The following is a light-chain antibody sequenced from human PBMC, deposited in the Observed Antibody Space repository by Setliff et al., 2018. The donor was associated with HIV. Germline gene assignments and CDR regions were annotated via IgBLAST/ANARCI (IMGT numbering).Light chain of an antibody. CDR2: DND. J-gene: IGLJ1*01. V-gene: IGLV1-51*01. Sequence: QSVLTQPPSVSAAPGQKVTISRSGSSSNIGNNYVSWYQQLPGTAPKLLIYDNDKRPSGIPDRFSGSKSGTSATLGITGLQTGDEADYYCETWDSSLSGGVFGTGTKVTVL. CDR3: ETWDSSLSGGV. CDR1: SSNIGNNY.